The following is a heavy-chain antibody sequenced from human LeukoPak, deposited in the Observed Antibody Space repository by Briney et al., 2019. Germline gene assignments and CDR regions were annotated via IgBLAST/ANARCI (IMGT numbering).Heavy chain of an antibody. CDR1: GGSFSGYY. CDR3: ARDTALTGRGGYFDS. J-gene: IGHJ4*02. CDR2: INHSGST. Sequence: SETLSLTCAVYGGSFSGYYWSWIRQPPGKGLEWIGEINHSGSTNYNPSLKSRVTISVDTSKNQFSLKLSSVTAADTAVYYCARDTALTGRGGYFDSWGQGTLVTVSS. D-gene: IGHD6-19*01. V-gene: IGHV4-34*01.